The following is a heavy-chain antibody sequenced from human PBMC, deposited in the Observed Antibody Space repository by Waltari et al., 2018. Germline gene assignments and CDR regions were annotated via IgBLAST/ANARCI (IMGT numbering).Heavy chain of an antibody. CDR3: ARDLLRIQLFMDV. J-gene: IGHJ6*02. Sequence: EVQLVVSGGGLVQPGGSLRLFCAASGFTFSRCWMCWVSQAPGKGLEWVANIKQDGSEKYYVDSVKGRFTISRDNAKNSLYLQMNSLRAEDTAVYYCARDLLRIQLFMDVWGQGTTVTVSS. D-gene: IGHD5-18*01. V-gene: IGHV3-7*03. CDR1: GFTFSRCW. CDR2: IKQDGSEK.